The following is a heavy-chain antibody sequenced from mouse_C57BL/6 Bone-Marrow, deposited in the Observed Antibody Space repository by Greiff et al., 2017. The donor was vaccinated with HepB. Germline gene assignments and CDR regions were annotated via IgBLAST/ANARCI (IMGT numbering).Heavy chain of an antibody. CDR1: GFSLTSYG. CDR3: ARNDGNYYASSPDWYFDV. Sequence: QVQLQQSGPGLVQPSQSLSITCTVSGFSLTSYGVHWVRQSPGKGLEWLGVIWSGGSTDYNAAFISRLSISKDNSKSQVFFKMNSLQADDTAIYYCARNDGNYYASSPDWYFDVWGTGTTVTVSS. J-gene: IGHJ1*03. CDR2: IWSGGST. V-gene: IGHV2-2*01. D-gene: IGHD1-1*01.